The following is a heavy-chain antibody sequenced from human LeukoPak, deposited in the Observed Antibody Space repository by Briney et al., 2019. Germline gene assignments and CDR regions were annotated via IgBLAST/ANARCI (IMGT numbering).Heavy chain of an antibody. D-gene: IGHD6-19*01. J-gene: IGHJ4*02. Sequence: PGGSLRLSCEASGFTFRTYSMIWVRQSPGKGLDWLSYISDSGRVIHYADSVKGRFTISRDNVKKSLYLQMDSMRVEDTAVYYCARGGLTSGWFEEPGADYWGRGILVTVSS. CDR3: ARGGLTSGWFEEPGADY. CDR1: GFTFRTYS. V-gene: IGHV3-48*04. CDR2: ISDSGRVI.